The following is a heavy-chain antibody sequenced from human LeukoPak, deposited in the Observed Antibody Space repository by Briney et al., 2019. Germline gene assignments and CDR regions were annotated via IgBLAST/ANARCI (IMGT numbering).Heavy chain of an antibody. CDR2: IFYSGST. CDR3: ARTTEGYAGGPGYSYYYYMDV. Sequence: SETLSLTCTVPRGSISTSSYYWGWVRLPPRKGLEWIGNIFYSGSTYYSPSLKSRVTMSLDTSRNQFSLKLNSVTAADTAVYYCARTTEGYAGGPGYSYYYYMDVWGKGTTVTISS. D-gene: IGHD5-12*01. V-gene: IGHV4-39*07. CDR1: RGSISTSSYY. J-gene: IGHJ6*03.